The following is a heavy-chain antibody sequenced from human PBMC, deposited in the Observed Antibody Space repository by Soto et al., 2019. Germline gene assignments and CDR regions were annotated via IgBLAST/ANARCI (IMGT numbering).Heavy chain of an antibody. CDR2: ISWNSGSI. CDR3: AKADAVAGTWYFDY. Sequence: GGSLRLSCAASGFTFDDYAMHWVRQAPGKGLEWVSGISWNSGSIGYADSVKGRFTISRDNAKNSLYLQMNSLRAEDTALYYCAKADAVAGTWYFDYWGQGTLVTVSS. V-gene: IGHV3-9*01. J-gene: IGHJ4*02. CDR1: GFTFDDYA. D-gene: IGHD6-19*01.